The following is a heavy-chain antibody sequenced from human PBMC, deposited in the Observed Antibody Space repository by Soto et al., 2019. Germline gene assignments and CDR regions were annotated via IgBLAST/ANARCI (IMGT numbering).Heavy chain of an antibody. CDR1: GGTFSSYA. CDR2: IIPIFGTA. Sequence: QVQLVQSGAEVKKPGSSVKVSCKASGGTFSSYAISWVRQAPGQGLEWMGGIIPIFGTANYAQKFQGRVTITADKSTSTAYMELSSLRSEDTAVYYCARKLRPRNYDFWSGYYPLDYWGLGTLVTVSS. D-gene: IGHD3-3*01. CDR3: ARKLRPRNYDFWSGYYPLDY. J-gene: IGHJ4*02. V-gene: IGHV1-69*06.